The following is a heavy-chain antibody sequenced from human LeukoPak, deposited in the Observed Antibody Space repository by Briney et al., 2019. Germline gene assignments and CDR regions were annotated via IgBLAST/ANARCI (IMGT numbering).Heavy chain of an antibody. CDR3: ARTRNLGYCNSTSCPNFDY. CDR2: ISSSSRYI. D-gene: IGHD2-2*01. V-gene: IGHV3-21*01. Sequence: GGSLRLSCAASGFTFSSYIMNWVRQAPGKGLEWVSSISSSSRYIYYADSVKGRFTISRDNAENSLYLQVNSLRAEDTAVYYCARTRNLGYCNSTSCPNFDYWGQGTLVTVSS. J-gene: IGHJ4*02. CDR1: GFTFSSYI.